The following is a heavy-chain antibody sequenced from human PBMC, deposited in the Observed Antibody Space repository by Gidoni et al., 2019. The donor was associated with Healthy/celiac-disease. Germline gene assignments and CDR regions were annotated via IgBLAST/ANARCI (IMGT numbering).Heavy chain of an antibody. CDR3: AGGYGSSAYYYYDGMDV. Sequence: QVQLQQWGAGLLKPSETLSLTCPVHGGSFSGYYWSWIRPPPGKGLEWIGEINHSGSTNYNPSRKSRVTISVDTSKNQCSLKLGSVTAADTAVYYCAGGYGSSAYYYYDGMDVWGQGTTVTVSS. J-gene: IGHJ6*02. CDR1: GGSFSGYY. CDR2: INHSGST. D-gene: IGHD6-6*01. V-gene: IGHV4-34*01.